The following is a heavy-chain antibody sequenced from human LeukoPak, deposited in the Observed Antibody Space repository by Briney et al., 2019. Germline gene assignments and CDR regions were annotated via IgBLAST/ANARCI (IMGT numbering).Heavy chain of an antibody. CDR3: ASLSIAARHNNWFDP. D-gene: IGHD6-6*01. CDR2: INHSGST. J-gene: IGHJ5*02. V-gene: IGHV4-39*07. Sequence: SQTLSLTCTVSGGSISSGSYYWSWIRQPPGKGLEWIGEINHSGSTNYSPSLKSRVTISVDTSKNQFSLKLSSVTAADTAVYYCASLSIAARHNNWFDPWGQGTLVTVSS. CDR1: GGSISSGSYY.